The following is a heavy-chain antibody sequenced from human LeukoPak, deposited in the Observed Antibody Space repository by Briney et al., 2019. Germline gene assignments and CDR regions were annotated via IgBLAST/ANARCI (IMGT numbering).Heavy chain of an antibody. CDR2: IYTSGST. D-gene: IGHD1-26*01. J-gene: IGHJ4*02. CDR1: GGSISSGSYY. Sequence: SETLSLTCTVSGGSISSGSYYWSWIRQPAGKGLEWIGRIYTSGSTNYNPSLKSRVTILADTSKNQFSLKLRSLSAADTAVYYCARRPRNSGSDDGPSGLDYWGQGTLVTVSS. CDR3: ARRPRNSGSDDGPSGLDY. V-gene: IGHV4-61*02.